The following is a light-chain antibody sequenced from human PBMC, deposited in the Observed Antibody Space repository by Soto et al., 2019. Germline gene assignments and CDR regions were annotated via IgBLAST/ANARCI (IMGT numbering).Light chain of an antibody. CDR3: QQRNDWPLT. V-gene: IGKV3-15*01. CDR1: QTVNNK. CDR2: GAS. Sequence: EILMTQSPATLSVSPGERATLSCRATQTVNNKVVWYQHKPGQAPRLLIYGASTRATGIPARFSGSGSGTEFTLSISSLQSEDFAVYYCQQRNDWPLTFGGGTKVEIK. J-gene: IGKJ4*01.